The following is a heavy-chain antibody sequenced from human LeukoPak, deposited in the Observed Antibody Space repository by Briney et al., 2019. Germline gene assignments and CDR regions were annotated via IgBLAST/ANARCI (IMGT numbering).Heavy chain of an antibody. V-gene: IGHV5-51*01. CDR1: GYMLNTYW. J-gene: IGHJ4*02. Sequence: GESLKISCKVSGYMLNTYWIGWVRQMPGEGLEWLGVIYPGDSNTRYSPSFQGQVTFSVDKSISTVYLQWSSLKASDTAILYCARQGYYGSGSYLADYWGQGTLVTVSS. CDR3: ARQGYYGSGSYLADY. D-gene: IGHD3-10*01. CDR2: IYPGDSNT.